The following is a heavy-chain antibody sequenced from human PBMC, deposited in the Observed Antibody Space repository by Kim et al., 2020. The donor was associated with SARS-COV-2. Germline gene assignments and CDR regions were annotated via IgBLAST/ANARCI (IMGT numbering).Heavy chain of an antibody. D-gene: IGHD1-1*01. J-gene: IGHJ1*01. V-gene: IGHV3-7*01. Sequence: GGSLRLSCSASGFGFGAYWMTWVRQAPGKGLEWVAHINQRGSERECVDSVKGRFTISRDNARNSLFLQMDSLRVEDTAVYYCARAGQAASLTTGNRPGRERFWGQGTLVTVSS. CDR3: ARAGQAASLTTGNRPGRERF. CDR2: INQRGSER. CDR1: GFGFGAYW.